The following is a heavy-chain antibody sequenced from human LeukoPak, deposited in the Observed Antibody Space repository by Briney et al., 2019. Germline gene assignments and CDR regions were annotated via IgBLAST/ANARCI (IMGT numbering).Heavy chain of an antibody. CDR2: INSDGSST. Sequence: GGSLRLSCAASGFTFSNYAVSWVRHAPGKGLVWVSRINSDGSSTSYADSVKGRFTISRDNAKNTLYLQMNSLRAEDTAVYYCARDRSYYGSGSYYIYYYYMDVWGKGTTVTVSS. D-gene: IGHD3-10*01. CDR1: GFTFSNYA. CDR3: ARDRSYYGSGSYYIYYYYMDV. J-gene: IGHJ6*03. V-gene: IGHV3-74*01.